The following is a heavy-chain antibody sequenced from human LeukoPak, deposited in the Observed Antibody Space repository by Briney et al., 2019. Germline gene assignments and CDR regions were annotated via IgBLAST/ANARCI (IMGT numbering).Heavy chain of an antibody. CDR3: ARVPDYYDSSGYYRPDAFDI. CDR2: ISAYNGNT. D-gene: IGHD3-22*01. J-gene: IGHJ3*02. V-gene: IGHV1-18*01. CDR1: GYTFTSYG. Sequence: ASVKVSCKASGYTFTSYGISWVRQAPGQGLERMGWISAYNGNTNYAQKLQGRVTMTTDTSTSTAYMELRSLRSDDTAVYYCARVPDYYDSSGYYRPDAFDIWGQGTMVTVSS.